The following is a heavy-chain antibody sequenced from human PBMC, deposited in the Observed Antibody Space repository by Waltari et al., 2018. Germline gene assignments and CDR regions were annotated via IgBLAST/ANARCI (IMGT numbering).Heavy chain of an antibody. CDR2: ISGSGGST. V-gene: IGHV3-23*01. Sequence: EVQLLESGGGLVQPGGSLRLSCAASGFTFSSYAMSWVRPAPGKGLEWVSAISGSGGSTYYADSVKGRFTISRDNSKNTLYLQMNSLRAEDTAVYYCAATTVYYYYGMDVWGQGTTVTVSS. J-gene: IGHJ6*02. D-gene: IGHD1-26*01. CDR3: AATTVYYYYGMDV. CDR1: GFTFSSYA.